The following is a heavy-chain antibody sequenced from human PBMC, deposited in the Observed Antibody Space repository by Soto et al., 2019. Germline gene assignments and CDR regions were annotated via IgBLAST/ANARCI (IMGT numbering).Heavy chain of an antibody. CDR2: IYHSGTT. Sequence: PSETLSLTCVVSGGSISSAGYSWSWIRQPPGKGLEWIGYIYHSGTTYYNPSLMSRVTILKDMSKNEFSLKVSSVTAADPAVYYCARGRGSSDSWGQGTLVTVSS. J-gene: IGHJ5*01. CDR1: GGSISSAGYS. CDR3: ARGRGSSDS. V-gene: IGHV4-30-2*01. D-gene: IGHD3-10*01.